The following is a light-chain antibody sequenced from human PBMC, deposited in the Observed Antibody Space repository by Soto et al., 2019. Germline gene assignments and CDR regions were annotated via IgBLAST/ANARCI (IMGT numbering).Light chain of an antibody. Sequence: QSVLTQPASVSGSPGQSITISCTGTSSDVGGYNFVSWYQQLPGKAPEFIIYEVSYRPSGVSNRFSGSKSGNTASLTISGLQAEDEADYYCSSYTSSRTLYVFGTGTKVTVL. V-gene: IGLV2-14*01. J-gene: IGLJ1*01. CDR2: EVS. CDR1: SSDVGGYNF. CDR3: SSYTSSRTLYV.